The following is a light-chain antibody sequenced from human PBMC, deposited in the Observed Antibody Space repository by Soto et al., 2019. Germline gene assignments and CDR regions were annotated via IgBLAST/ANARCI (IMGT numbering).Light chain of an antibody. CDR2: DVS. Sequence: QSALTQPASVSGSPGQSITISCTGTSSDVGGYNYVSWYQQQPGKAPKLMIYDVSNRPSGVSNRFSGSKSGNTASLTISGLQAEDEADYYCSSYTSSSTRLFGGGTKLTDL. CDR3: SSYTSSSTRL. V-gene: IGLV2-14*01. CDR1: SSDVGGYNY. J-gene: IGLJ2*01.